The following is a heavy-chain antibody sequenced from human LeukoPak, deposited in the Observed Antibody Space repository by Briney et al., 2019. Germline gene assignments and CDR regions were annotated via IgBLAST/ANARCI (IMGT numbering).Heavy chain of an antibody. CDR3: ARGGVLKSVDY. D-gene: IGHD3-16*01. J-gene: IGHJ4*02. CDR1: GGFISGHY. CDR2: IYDSGST. Sequence: SETLSLTCTVSGGFISGHYWTWIRQPPGKGLEWIGYIYDSGSTTYNPSLKSRVTISVDTSKNQFSLKLSSVTDADTAVYYCARGGVLKSVDYWGQGTLVAVSS. V-gene: IGHV4-59*11.